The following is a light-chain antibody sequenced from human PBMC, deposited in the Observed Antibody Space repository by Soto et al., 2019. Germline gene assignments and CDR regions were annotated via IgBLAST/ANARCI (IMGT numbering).Light chain of an antibody. CDR1: QDISNY. J-gene: IGKJ5*01. CDR3: QQYDSYPIT. V-gene: IGKV1-16*02. Sequence: DVQMTQSPSSLSASVGDRVTITCRASQDISNYLGWFQQKPGKAPESLIYSASSLQTGVPSKFSGSGSGTDFTLTISSLQPEDFATYYCQQYDSYPITFGQGTRPEI. CDR2: SAS.